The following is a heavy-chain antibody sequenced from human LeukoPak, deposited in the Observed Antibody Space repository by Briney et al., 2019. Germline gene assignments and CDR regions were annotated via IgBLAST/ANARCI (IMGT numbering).Heavy chain of an antibody. Sequence: ASVKVSCKASGYTFTGYYMHWVRQAPGQGLEWMGLINPVTGATTYAQKFQGRVILTRDTSTSTVYMELSSLTSDDTAMYYCARRHAGQWLDYFDYWGQGTLVTVSS. V-gene: IGHV1-46*01. CDR3: ARRHAGQWLDYFDY. J-gene: IGHJ4*02. CDR1: GYTFTGYY. D-gene: IGHD6-19*01. CDR2: INPVTGAT.